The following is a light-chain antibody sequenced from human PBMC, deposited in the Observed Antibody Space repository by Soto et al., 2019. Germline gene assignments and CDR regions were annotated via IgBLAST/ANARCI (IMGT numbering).Light chain of an antibody. CDR2: AAS. Sequence: IQMTQSPSSLSASVGGGVTITCRASQVIRNNLAWYQQIPGKAPKLLISAASSLQSGVPSRFSGSGSGTDFSLTVSGLQPEDSATYYCQQAKSFPLTFGGGTKVEIK. CDR3: QQAKSFPLT. J-gene: IGKJ4*01. CDR1: QVIRNN. V-gene: IGKV1-12*01.